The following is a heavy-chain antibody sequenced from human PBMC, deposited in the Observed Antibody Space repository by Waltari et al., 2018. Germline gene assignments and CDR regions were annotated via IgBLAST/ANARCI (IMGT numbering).Heavy chain of an antibody. CDR1: GYSISSGYY. CDR3: ARDEYYDSSGYYGR. Sequence: QVQLQESGPGLVKPSETLSLTCAVSGYSISSGYYWGWIRQPPGKGLEWIGSIYHSGSTYYNPSLKSRVTISVDTSKNQFSLKLSSVTAADTAVYYCARDEYYDSSGYYGRWGQGTLVTVSS. D-gene: IGHD3-22*01. J-gene: IGHJ4*02. V-gene: IGHV4-38-2*02. CDR2: IYHSGST.